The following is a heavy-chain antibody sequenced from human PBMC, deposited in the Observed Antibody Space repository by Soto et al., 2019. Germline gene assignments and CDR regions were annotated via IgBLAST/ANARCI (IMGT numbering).Heavy chain of an antibody. CDR2: ISYDGSNK. CDR1: GFTFSSYG. Sequence: QVQLVESGGGVVQPGRSLRLSCAASGFTFSSYGMHWVSQAPGKGLEWVAVISYDGSNKYYADSVTGRFNISRDNSKNTLYLQMNSLRAEDTAVYYCAKDRSSSSWYSFDYWGQGTLVTVSS. D-gene: IGHD6-13*01. V-gene: IGHV3-30*18. J-gene: IGHJ4*02. CDR3: AKDRSSSSWYSFDY.